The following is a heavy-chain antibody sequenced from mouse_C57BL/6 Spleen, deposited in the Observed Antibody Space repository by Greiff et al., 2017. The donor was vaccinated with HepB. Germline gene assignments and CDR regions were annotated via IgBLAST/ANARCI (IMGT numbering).Heavy chain of an antibody. CDR2: IHPSDSDT. Sequence: QVQLKQPGAELVKPGASVKVSCKASGYTFTSYWMHWVKQRPGQGLEWIGRIHPSDSDTNYNQKFKGKATLTVDKSSSTAYMQLSSLTSEDSAVYYCAIEEYDYDGAWFAYWGQGTLVTVSA. J-gene: IGHJ3*01. D-gene: IGHD2-4*01. CDR3: AIEEYDYDGAWFAY. CDR1: GYTFTSYW. V-gene: IGHV1-74*01.